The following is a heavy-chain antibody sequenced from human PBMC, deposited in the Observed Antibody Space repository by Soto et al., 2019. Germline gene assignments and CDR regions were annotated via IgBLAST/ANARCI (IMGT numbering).Heavy chain of an antibody. CDR1: VGSISSGGYY. D-gene: IGHD6-13*01. CDR3: ARGQLEMARGLG. V-gene: IGHV4-31*03. J-gene: IGHJ4*02. CDR2: IYYSGNT. Sequence: SETLSLTCIFSVGSISSGGYYCSWIRQHPWKGLEWIGYIYYSGNTYYNPSLKSRVTISIDTSKNQFSLKLSSVTAADTAVYYCARGQLEMARGLGWGQATLVSVS.